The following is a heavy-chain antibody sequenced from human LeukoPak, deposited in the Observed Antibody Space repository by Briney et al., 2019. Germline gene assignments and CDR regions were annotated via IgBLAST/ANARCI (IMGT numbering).Heavy chain of an antibody. Sequence: PSETLSLTCTVSGYSFSSGYYWGWIRQPPEKGLEWIGSIAHSGSAYYNPSLKSRVTISLDTSKNQFSLKLTSVTAADTAVYYCGRSEVGATKQWDNWGQGTLVTVSS. D-gene: IGHD1-26*01. J-gene: IGHJ4*02. CDR1: GYSFSSGYY. V-gene: IGHV4-38-2*02. CDR2: IAHSGSA. CDR3: GRSEVGATKQWDN.